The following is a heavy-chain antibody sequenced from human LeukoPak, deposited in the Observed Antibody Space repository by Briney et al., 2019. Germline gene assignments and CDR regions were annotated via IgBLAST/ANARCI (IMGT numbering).Heavy chain of an antibody. CDR1: RFTYSTYA. V-gene: IGHV3-23*01. CDR3: AKSLYYYDSTFDF. D-gene: IGHD3-22*01. Sequence: PGGSLRLSCTASRFTYSTYALSWVHPAPGKGLEWVSTINGSGDSTYYADSMKGRFTLSRDYSRNTLYLEVNSLRAEDTAIYYWAKSLYYYDSTFDFWGQGTLVTVSS. CDR2: INGSGDST. J-gene: IGHJ5*01.